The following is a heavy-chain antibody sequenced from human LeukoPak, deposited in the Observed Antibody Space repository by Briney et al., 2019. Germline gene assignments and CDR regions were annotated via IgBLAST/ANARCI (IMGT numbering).Heavy chain of an antibody. CDR3: ESAGLRMVPGVLGRFYP. D-gene: IGHD3-10*01. CDR1: GFTVSSNY. V-gene: IGHV3-66*02. CDR2: IYSGGST. Sequence: GGSLRLSCAASGFTVSSNYMSWVRQAPGKGLEWVSVIYSGGSTYYADSVKGRFTISRDNSKNTLYLQMNSLRAEDTAVYYCESAGLRMVPGVLGRFYPWVLVTLATV. J-gene: IGHJ5*02.